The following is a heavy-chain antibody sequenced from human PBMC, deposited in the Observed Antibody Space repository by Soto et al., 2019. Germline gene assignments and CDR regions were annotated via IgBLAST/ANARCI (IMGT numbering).Heavy chain of an antibody. J-gene: IGHJ4*02. V-gene: IGHV3-21*06. Sequence: LAYTAAGGKFTSYGGSWIRQEPGKGLEWVSSISSITNYIYYGDSMKGRFTISRDNAKNSLYLEMNSLRAEDTAVYYCARECEDLTSNFDYWGQGTLGTGSS. CDR2: ISSITNYI. CDR1: GGKFTSYG. CDR3: ARECEDLTSNFDY.